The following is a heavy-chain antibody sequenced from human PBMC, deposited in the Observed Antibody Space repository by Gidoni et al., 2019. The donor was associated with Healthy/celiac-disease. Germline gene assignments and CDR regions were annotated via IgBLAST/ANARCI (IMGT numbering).Heavy chain of an antibody. CDR2: IYYSGST. CDR1: GGSISSYY. Sequence: QVQLQESGPGLVKPSETLSLTCTVSGGSISSYYWSWIRQPPGKGLEWIGYIYYSGSTNYNPSLKSRVTISVDTSKNQFSLKLSSVTAADTAVYYCHGDGYNSEGYYFDYWGQGTLVTVSS. J-gene: IGHJ4*02. D-gene: IGHD5-12*01. CDR3: HGDGYNSEGYYFDY. V-gene: IGHV4-59*01.